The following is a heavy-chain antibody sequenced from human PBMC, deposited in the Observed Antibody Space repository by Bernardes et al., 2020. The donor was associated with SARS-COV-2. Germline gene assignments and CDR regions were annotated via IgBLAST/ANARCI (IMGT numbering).Heavy chain of an antibody. CDR1: GFTFTEYH. CDR3: VKERPIGDY. V-gene: IGHV3-64D*06. J-gene: IGHJ4*02. Sequence: GGSLRLSCSGSGFTFTEYHMHWVRQAPGKGLEYVSRISAYGGTTHYADSVKGRFTISGDNSKNTMYLQMSSLRVEDTAVYFCVKERPIGDYWGQGTLVTGSS. D-gene: IGHD3-16*01. CDR2: ISAYGGTT.